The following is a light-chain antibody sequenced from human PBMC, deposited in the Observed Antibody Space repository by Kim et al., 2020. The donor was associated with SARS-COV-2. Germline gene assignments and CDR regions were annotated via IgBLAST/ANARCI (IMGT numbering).Light chain of an antibody. V-gene: IGKV1-17*01. CDR2: GAA. CDR1: QAIGND. J-gene: IGKJ5*01. Sequence: ASVGDRVTSSGRASQAIGNDVGWYQQSPGRAPKRLFYGAANLQRGVPSRFSGSGSETEFTLTINSLQPEDFSTYFCLQRRTYPITFGQGTRLEIK. CDR3: LQRRTYPIT.